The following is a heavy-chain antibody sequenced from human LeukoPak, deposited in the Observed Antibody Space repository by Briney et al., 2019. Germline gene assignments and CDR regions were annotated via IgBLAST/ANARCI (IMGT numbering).Heavy chain of an antibody. J-gene: IGHJ4*02. CDR1: GYALNTYG. CDR2: ISPNSGIT. D-gene: IGHD1-26*01. Sequence: GASVKVSCKASGYALNTYGLTWVRQAPGQGLEWMGRISPNSGITNYAQEFQGRVTLTTDTSTSTAYMELKSLRFDDTAVYYCARDRYYDFDFWGQGTLVTVSS. V-gene: IGHV1-18*01. CDR3: ARDRYYDFDF.